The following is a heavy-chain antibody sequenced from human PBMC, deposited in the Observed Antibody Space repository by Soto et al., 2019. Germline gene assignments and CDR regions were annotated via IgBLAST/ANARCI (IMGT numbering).Heavy chain of an antibody. D-gene: IGHD3-22*01. Sequence: QVQLVQSGAEVKKPGASVKVSCKASGYTFTNYYIHWVRQAPGQGLEWMGWINPNSGGTNYAQTFQGRVTMTRDTSISTAYMELSRLRSDDTAVYYCARISYYDTSGYGYWGQGTLVTVSS. V-gene: IGHV1-2*02. CDR1: GYTFTNYY. CDR2: INPNSGGT. CDR3: ARISYYDTSGYGY. J-gene: IGHJ4*02.